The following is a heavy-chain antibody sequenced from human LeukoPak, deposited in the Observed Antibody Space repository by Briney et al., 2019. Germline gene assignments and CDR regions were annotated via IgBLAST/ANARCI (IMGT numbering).Heavy chain of an antibody. CDR1: GFTFDDYA. V-gene: IGHV3-9*01. CDR2: ISWNGGSI. CDR3: AKANVDDYVWGSYRYIHFDS. D-gene: IGHD3-16*02. Sequence: GGSLRLSCVASGFTFDDYAIHWVRQAPGKGLEWVSGISWNGGSIGYADSLKGRFTISRDNAKNSLYLQMNSLRAEDTALYYCAKANVDDYVWGSYRYIHFDSWGQGTLVTVSS. J-gene: IGHJ4*02.